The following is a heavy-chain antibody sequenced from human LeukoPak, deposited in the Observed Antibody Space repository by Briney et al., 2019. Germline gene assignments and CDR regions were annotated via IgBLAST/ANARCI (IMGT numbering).Heavy chain of an antibody. CDR3: ARVKVLRFLEWFLDF. D-gene: IGHD3-3*01. Sequence: SETLSLTCSVSGSSISSDDYNWSRVRQHPGKGLEWIGYDYYSGSSYYIPSVESRVTMSVEVSKHQFSLELRSVTAADKAVYYCARVKVLRFLEWFLDFWGQGALVTVSS. CDR2: DYYSGSS. CDR1: GSSISSDDYN. V-gene: IGHV4-31*03. J-gene: IGHJ4*01.